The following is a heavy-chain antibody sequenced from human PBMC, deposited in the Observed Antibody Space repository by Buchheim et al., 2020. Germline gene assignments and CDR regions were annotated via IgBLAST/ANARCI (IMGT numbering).Heavy chain of an antibody. V-gene: IGHV3-73*01. CDR1: GFAFSGSA. D-gene: IGHD6-13*01. J-gene: IGHJ4*02. Sequence: EVQLVESGGGLVQPGGSLKLSCAASGFAFSGSAIHWVRQASGKGLEWLGRIRNKANNYAQRYTESVKGRFTISRDDSTTTAYLEMNSLKTEDTALYYCTGGPAAGNDYWGQGTL. CDR2: IRNKANNYAQ. CDR3: TGGPAAGNDY.